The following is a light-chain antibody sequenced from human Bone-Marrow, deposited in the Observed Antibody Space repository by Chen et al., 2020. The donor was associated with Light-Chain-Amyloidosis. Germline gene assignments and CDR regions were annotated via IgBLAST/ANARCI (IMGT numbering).Light chain of an antibody. CDR2: GSS. CDR1: QTISINY. Sequence: EIVLTQSPGTLSLSPGEGANLSCRANQTISINYLTWYQQKFGQAPRLLIYGSSSRTTGIPDRITGIESGTDFTLTINRLEPEDFAMYYCQQYGTSPLTFGGGTKVEIK. V-gene: IGKV3-20*01. J-gene: IGKJ4*01. CDR3: QQYGTSPLT.